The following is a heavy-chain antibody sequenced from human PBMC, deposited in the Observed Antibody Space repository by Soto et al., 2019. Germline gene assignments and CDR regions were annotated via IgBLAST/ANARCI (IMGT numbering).Heavy chain of an antibody. CDR2: IDDTGST. V-gene: IGHV4-59*01. Sequence: QVQLQESGPGLMKPSETLSLTCTVSGDSISSSYWNWIRQAPGKGLEWIGYIDDTGSTNYNPSLKSRVTLSVDPSNNQYSLKLSSVTAADTAVYYCARGVLEWLLRDSYYYYMDVWGKGTTVTVSS. J-gene: IGHJ6*03. CDR3: ARGVLEWLLRDSYYYYMDV. D-gene: IGHD3-3*01. CDR1: GDSISSSY.